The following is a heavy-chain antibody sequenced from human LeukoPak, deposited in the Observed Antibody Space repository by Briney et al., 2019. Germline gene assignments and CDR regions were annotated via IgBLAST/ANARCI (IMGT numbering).Heavy chain of an antibody. CDR1: GFTVSSNY. J-gene: IGHJ4*02. D-gene: IGHD6-19*01. V-gene: IGHV3-53*01. CDR2: IYSGGST. Sequence: GGSLRLSXAASGFTVSSNYMSWVRQTPGKGLEWLSVIYSGGSTYYADSVKGRFTISRDNSKNTLHLQMNSLRAEDTAVYYCARDLYSSGWIRDYWGQGTLVTVSS. CDR3: ARDLYSSGWIRDY.